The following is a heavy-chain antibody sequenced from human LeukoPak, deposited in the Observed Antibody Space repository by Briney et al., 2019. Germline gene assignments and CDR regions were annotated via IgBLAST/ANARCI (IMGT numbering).Heavy chain of an antibody. Sequence: PSETLSLTCTVSGGSISNYYWSWIRQPPGKGLEWIGYIYYSGTTNYNPSLRSRVSISLDTSKNQVSLKLSSVTAADTAVYYCARIVPYNYGYMDNWGQGTLVTVSS. CDR2: IYYSGTT. CDR1: GGSISNYY. D-gene: IGHD5-18*01. V-gene: IGHV4-59*01. J-gene: IGHJ4*02. CDR3: ARIVPYNYGYMDN.